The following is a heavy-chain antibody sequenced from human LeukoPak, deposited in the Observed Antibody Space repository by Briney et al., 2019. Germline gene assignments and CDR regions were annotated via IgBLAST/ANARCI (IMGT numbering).Heavy chain of an antibody. D-gene: IGHD6-19*01. Sequence: PSETLSLTCTVSGYSISSGYYWGWIRQPPGKGLEWIGSIYHTGNTYYNPSLKSRVTISVDTSKNQFSLKLSSVTAADTAVYYCAREGDSSSVGWDYSNWFDPWGQETLVTVSS. CDR3: AREGDSSSVGWDYSNWFDP. CDR2: IYHTGNT. V-gene: IGHV4-38-2*02. J-gene: IGHJ5*02. CDR1: GYSISSGYY.